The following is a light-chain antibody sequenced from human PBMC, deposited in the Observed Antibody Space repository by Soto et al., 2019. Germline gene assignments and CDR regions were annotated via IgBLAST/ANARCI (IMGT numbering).Light chain of an antibody. CDR2: EVS. J-gene: IGLJ1*01. CDR3: SSYTGSSTPYV. V-gene: IGLV2-14*01. CDR1: SSDVGGYNY. Sequence: QSALTQPRSVSGSPGQSVTISCTGTSSDVGGYNYVSWYQHPPGKAPKLMIYEVSNRPSGVSNRFSGSKSGNTASLTISGLQADDEADYYCSSYTGSSTPYVFGSGTKLTVL.